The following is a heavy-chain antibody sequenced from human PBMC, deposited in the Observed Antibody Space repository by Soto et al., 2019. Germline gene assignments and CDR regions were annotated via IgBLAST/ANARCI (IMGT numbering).Heavy chain of an antibody. Sequence: QVQLVESGGGVVQPGRSLRLSCAASGFTFSSYGMHWVRQAPGKGLEWVAVIWYDGSNKYYADSVKGRFTISRDNSKNTLYLQMNSLRAEDTAVYYCAREGSEGYCNSTSCSGPLDYWGQGTLVTVSS. D-gene: IGHD2-2*01. CDR1: GFTFSSYG. CDR3: AREGSEGYCNSTSCSGPLDY. V-gene: IGHV3-33*01. J-gene: IGHJ4*02. CDR2: IWYDGSNK.